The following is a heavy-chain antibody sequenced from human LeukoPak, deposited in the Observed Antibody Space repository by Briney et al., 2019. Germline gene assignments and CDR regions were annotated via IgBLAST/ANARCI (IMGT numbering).Heavy chain of an antibody. J-gene: IGHJ1*01. D-gene: IGHD2-21*01. CDR3: ARDSSEFRSLIPH. V-gene: IGHV1-69*13. CDR1: GYTFTSYG. Sequence: EASVKVSCKASGYTFTSYGISWVRQAPGQGLEWMGGITPMFGTAKYAQKFQGRVTITADESTSTAYMELSSLRSEDTAVYYCARDSSEFRSLIPHWGQGTLVTVSS. CDR2: ITPMFGTA.